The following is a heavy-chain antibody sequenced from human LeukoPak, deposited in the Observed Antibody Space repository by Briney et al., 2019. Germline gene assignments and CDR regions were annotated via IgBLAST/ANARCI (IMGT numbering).Heavy chain of an antibody. J-gene: IGHJ6*02. CDR3: ARERIAAADYYYYGMDV. V-gene: IGHV1-2*04. Sequence: ASVKVSCKASGYTFTGYYMHWVRQAPGQGLEWMGWINPNSGGTNYAQKFQGWVTMTRDTSISTAYMELSRLRSDDTAVYYCARERIAAADYYYYGMDVWGQGTTVTVSS. CDR1: GYTFTGYY. CDR2: INPNSGGT. D-gene: IGHD6-13*01.